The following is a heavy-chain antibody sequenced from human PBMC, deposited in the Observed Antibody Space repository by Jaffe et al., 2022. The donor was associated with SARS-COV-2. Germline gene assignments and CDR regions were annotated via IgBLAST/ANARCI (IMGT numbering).Heavy chain of an antibody. CDR1: GYSISSGYY. V-gene: IGHV4-38-2*02. D-gene: IGHD3-10*01. CDR3: ARVHASGSHFRPHYSYYMDV. CDR2: IYYNGNT. Sequence: QVQLQESGPGLVKPSETLSLTCTVSGYSISSGYYWGWIRQSPGKGLEWIGTIYYNGNTYYSPSLSSRVTVSLDTSKNHFSLKLNSVTAADTAVYHCARVHASGSHFRPHYSYYMDVWGKGTTVTVSS. J-gene: IGHJ6*03.